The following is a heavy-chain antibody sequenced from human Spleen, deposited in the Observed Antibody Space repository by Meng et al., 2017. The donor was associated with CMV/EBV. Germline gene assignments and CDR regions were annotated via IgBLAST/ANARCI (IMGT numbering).Heavy chain of an antibody. D-gene: IGHD2-15*01. CDR3: ARGYCSGSTCFSAWLFDF. Sequence: SETLSLTCTVSGGSVSSGSYYWNWIRQPPGKGLEWIAYIYYTGRTNYNPSLKSRVTISVDTSKNQFSLKLSSVTAADTAVYYCARGYCSGSTCFSAWLFDFWGQGTLVTVSS. CDR1: GGSVSSGSYY. CDR2: IYYTGRT. J-gene: IGHJ4*02. V-gene: IGHV4-61*01.